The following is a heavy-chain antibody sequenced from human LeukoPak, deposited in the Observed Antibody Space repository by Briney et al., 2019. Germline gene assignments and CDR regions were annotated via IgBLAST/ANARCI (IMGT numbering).Heavy chain of an antibody. CDR1: GGSISSGGYY. CDR2: INHSGST. V-gene: IGHV4-39*07. J-gene: IGHJ4*02. Sequence: SETLSLTCTVSGGSISSGGYYWSWIRQPPGKGLEWIGEINHSGSTNYNPSLKSRVTISVDTSKNQFSLKLSSVTAADTAVYYCARGYDTFDYWGQGTLVTVSS. CDR3: ARGYDTFDY. D-gene: IGHD5-12*01.